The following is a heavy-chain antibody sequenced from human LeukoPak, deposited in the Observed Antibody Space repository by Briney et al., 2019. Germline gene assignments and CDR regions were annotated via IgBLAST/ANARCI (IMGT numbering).Heavy chain of an antibody. V-gene: IGHV4-34*01. Sequence: SETLSLTCAVYGGSFSGYYWSWIRQPPGKGLEWIGEINHSGSTNYNPSLKSRVTISVDTSKNQFSLKLSSVTAADTAVYYCAKGSYNRRGYKGGLGYGGKEPLVTVS. CDR3: AKGSYNRRGYKGGLGY. CDR2: INHSGST. J-gene: IGHJ4*02. CDR1: GGSFSGYY. D-gene: IGHD3-22*01.